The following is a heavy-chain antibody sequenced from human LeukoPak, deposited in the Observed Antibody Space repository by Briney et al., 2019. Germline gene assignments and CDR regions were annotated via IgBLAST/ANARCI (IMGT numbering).Heavy chain of an antibody. V-gene: IGHV3-30*19. Sequence: GRSLRLSCAASGFTFSSYDMHWVRQAPGKGLEWVAVISYDGTDTYYADSVKGRFTISRDTSKNSLYLQMNSLRPEDTAVFYCARIRGGPIDYWGQGTLVTVSS. D-gene: IGHD3-10*01. CDR2: ISYDGTDT. CDR3: ARIRGGPIDY. CDR1: GFTFSSYD. J-gene: IGHJ4*02.